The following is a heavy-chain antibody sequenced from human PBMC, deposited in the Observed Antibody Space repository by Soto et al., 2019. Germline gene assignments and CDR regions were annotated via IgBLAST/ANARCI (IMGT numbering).Heavy chain of an antibody. J-gene: IGHJ4*02. CDR1: GYTFTNDG. CDR3: ARDPLKYSSGWKDY. CDR2: ISGYNGNT. Sequence: ASVKVYCKTAGYTFTNDGVSWVRQATGQGLEWMGWISGYNGNTKYAQKLQGRVTMTTDTSTSTAHMELRSLRSDDTAVYYCARDPLKYSSGWKDYWGQGTRVTVSS. D-gene: IGHD6-19*01. V-gene: IGHV1-18*04.